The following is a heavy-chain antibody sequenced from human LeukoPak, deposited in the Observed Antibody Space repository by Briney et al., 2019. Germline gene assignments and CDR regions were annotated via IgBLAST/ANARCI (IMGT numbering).Heavy chain of an antibody. D-gene: IGHD3-22*01. V-gene: IGHV3-20*04. CDR3: ARVKRHDSSGYDYYYYYYMDV. CDR2: INWNGGST. J-gene: IGHJ6*03. CDR1: GFTFDDYG. Sequence: GGSLTHSCAASGFTFDDYGMSWVRQAPGKGLEWVSGINWNGGSTGYADSVKGRFTISRDNAKNSLYLQMNSLRAEDTALYYCARVKRHDSSGYDYYYYYYMDVWGKGTTVTVSS.